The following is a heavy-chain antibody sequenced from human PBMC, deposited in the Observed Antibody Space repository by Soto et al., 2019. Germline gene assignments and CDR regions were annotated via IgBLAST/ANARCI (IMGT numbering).Heavy chain of an antibody. Sequence: GGSLRLSCAASGFTFSRDAMSWGRQAPGKGLEWVSAISGSGGSTYYADSVKGRFTISRDNSKNTLYLQMNSLRAEDTAVYYCAKKYYYDSSGYYPFDYWGQGTLVTVSS. V-gene: IGHV3-23*01. CDR2: ISGSGGST. CDR1: GFTFSRDA. D-gene: IGHD3-22*01. J-gene: IGHJ4*02. CDR3: AKKYYYDSSGYYPFDY.